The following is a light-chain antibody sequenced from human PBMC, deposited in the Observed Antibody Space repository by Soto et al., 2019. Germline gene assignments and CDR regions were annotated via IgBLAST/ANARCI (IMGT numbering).Light chain of an antibody. J-gene: IGKJ4*01. CDR1: QSVSSW. CDR2: DAS. V-gene: IGKV3-11*01. Sequence: EIVLTQSPATLSLSPGERATLSCRASQSVSSWLAWYQQKPGQAPRLLIYDASNRATGIPARFSGSGSGTDFTLTITSLEPEDLAVYYCQARYNWPLTFGGGTKVEIK. CDR3: QARYNWPLT.